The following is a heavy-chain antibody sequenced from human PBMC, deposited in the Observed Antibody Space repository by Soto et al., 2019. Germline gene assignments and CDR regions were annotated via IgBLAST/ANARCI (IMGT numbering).Heavy chain of an antibody. CDR2: IYTSGST. CDR3: ARMGGVMRPEDWFDP. Sequence: SETLSLTCTVSGGSISSYYWSWIRQPAGKGLEWIGRIYTSGSTNYNPSLKSRVTMSVDTSKNQFSLKLSSVTAADTAVYYCARMGGVMRPEDWFDPWGQGTLVTVSS. V-gene: IGHV4-4*07. D-gene: IGHD3-16*01. CDR1: GGSISSYY. J-gene: IGHJ5*02.